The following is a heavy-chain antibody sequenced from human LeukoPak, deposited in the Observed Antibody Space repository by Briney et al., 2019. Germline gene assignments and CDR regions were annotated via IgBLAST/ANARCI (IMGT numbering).Heavy chain of an antibody. V-gene: IGHV3-23*01. Sequence: GGSLRLSCAASGFTFSSYAMSWVRQAPGKGLEWVSAISGSGGSTYYADSVKGRFTISRDNSKNMLYLQMNSLRAEDTAVYYCAKDPEWRPEYYFDYWGQGTLVTVSS. J-gene: IGHJ4*02. CDR1: GFTFSSYA. CDR2: ISGSGGST. D-gene: IGHD1-14*01. CDR3: AKDPEWRPEYYFDY.